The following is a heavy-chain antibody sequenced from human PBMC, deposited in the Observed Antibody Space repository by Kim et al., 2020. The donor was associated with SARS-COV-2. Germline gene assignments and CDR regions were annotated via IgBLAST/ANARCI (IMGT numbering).Heavy chain of an antibody. V-gene: IGHV4-59*08. Sequence: SETLSLTCTVSGGSISSYYWSWIRQPPGKGLEWIWYIYYSGSTNYNPYLKSRVTISVDTSKNQFALKLSSVTAADTAVYYCASDGETTIFGVVNIPGGMDVWGKGTTVTVSS. CDR1: GGSISSYY. CDR2: IYYSGST. D-gene: IGHD3-3*01. CDR3: ASDGETTIFGVVNIPGGMDV. J-gene: IGHJ6*04.